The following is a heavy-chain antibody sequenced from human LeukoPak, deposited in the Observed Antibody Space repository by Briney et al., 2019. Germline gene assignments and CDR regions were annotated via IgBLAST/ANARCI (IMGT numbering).Heavy chain of an antibody. D-gene: IGHD6-13*01. CDR1: GFTFSSYS. CDR3: AKGGYSRPNWFDP. Sequence: GGSLRLSCAASGFTFSSYSMNWVRQAPGKGLEWVSAISGSGGSTDYADSVKGRFTISRDNSKNTLYLQMNSLRAEDTAVYYCAKGGYSRPNWFDPWGQGTLVTVSS. V-gene: IGHV3-23*01. CDR2: ISGSGGST. J-gene: IGHJ5*02.